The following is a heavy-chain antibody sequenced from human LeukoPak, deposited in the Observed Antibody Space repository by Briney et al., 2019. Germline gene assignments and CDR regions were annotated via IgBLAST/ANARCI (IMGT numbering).Heavy chain of an antibody. CDR3: ARNRSVTTTPGFDH. V-gene: IGHV4-38-2*01. Sequence: SETLSLTCAVSGYSIRSGDYWGWIRQSPGKGLEWIGSIYHSGSTHYNPSLKRRVTISVDTSKNQFSLMLSSVTAAETAVYYCARNRSVTTTPGFDHWGQGTLVTVSS. CDR1: GYSIRSGDY. J-gene: IGHJ4*02. D-gene: IGHD4-17*01. CDR2: IYHSGST.